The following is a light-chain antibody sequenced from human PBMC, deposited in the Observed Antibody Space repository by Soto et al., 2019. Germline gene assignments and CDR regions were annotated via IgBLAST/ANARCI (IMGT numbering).Light chain of an antibody. CDR2: GAS. V-gene: IGKV3-20*01. J-gene: IGKJ1*01. Sequence: ETVLTQSPGTLSLSPGERATLFCRASQSITSNHLAWYQQKPGQAPRLLIYGASSRATGIPDRFSGSGSGTDFTLTISRLEPEDFAVYYCQQHGTSPPSWTFGQGTKAEIK. CDR1: QSITSNH. CDR3: QQHGTSPPSWT.